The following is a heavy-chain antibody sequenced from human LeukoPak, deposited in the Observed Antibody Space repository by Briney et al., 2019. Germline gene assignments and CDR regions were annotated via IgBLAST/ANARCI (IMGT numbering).Heavy chain of an antibody. V-gene: IGHV4-31*03. D-gene: IGHD6-13*01. CDR2: IYYSGST. CDR3: ARDQGSSWYLYAFDI. CDR1: GGSISSGGYY. J-gene: IGHJ3*02. Sequence: SETLSLTCTVSGGSISSGGYYWSWIRQYPGKGLEWIGYIYYSGSTYYNPSLKSRVTLSVDTSKNQFSLKLSSVTAADTAVYYCARDQGSSWYLYAFDIWGQGTMVTVSS.